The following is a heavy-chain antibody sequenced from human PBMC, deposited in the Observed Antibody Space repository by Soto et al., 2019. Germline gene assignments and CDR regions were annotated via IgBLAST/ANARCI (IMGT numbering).Heavy chain of an antibody. CDR3: AKGPTLVFPQLGN. Sequence: EVQLLESGGGLVQPGGSLRLSCAASGFTFSNFAMSWVRQAPGKGLEWVSAISGGATSTYYADIVKGRFTISRDNSKNPLSLQMNGLRVEDTALYYCAKGPTLVFPQLGNWGPGTLVTVSP. CDR2: ISGGATST. D-gene: IGHD2-2*01. V-gene: IGHV3-23*01. J-gene: IGHJ4*02. CDR1: GFTFSNFA.